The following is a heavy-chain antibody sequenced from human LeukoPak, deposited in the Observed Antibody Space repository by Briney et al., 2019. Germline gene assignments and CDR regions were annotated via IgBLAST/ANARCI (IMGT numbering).Heavy chain of an antibody. CDR2: IYPGDSDT. CDR1: GSIFTSYW. J-gene: IGHJ4*02. CDR3: ARHALGDFDWLPDY. Sequence: GASLEISCQGSGSIFTSYWIGGVRQLPGKGREWMGIIYPGDSDTRYSTSFQGQVTISADKSISTAYLQWSSLKASDTAMYYCARHALGDFDWLPDYWGQGTLVTVSS. D-gene: IGHD3-9*01. V-gene: IGHV5-51*01.